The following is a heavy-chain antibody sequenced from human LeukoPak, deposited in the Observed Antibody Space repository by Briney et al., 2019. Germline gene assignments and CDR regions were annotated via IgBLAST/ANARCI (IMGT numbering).Heavy chain of an antibody. CDR2: IYYSGST. CDR3: ARDSSGYQDFDY. D-gene: IGHD3-22*01. V-gene: IGHV4-30-4*01. CDR1: GGSISSGDYY. J-gene: IGHJ4*02. Sequence: SETLSLTCTVSGGSISSGDYYWSWIRQPPGKGLEWIGYIYYSGSTYYNPSLKSRVTISVDTSKNQFSLKLSSVTAADTAVYCCARDSSGYQDFDYWGQGTLVTVSS.